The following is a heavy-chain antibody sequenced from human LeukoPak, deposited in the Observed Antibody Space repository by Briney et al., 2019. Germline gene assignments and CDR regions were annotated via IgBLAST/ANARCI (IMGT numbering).Heavy chain of an antibody. CDR2: ISWNSGSI. V-gene: IGHV3-9*01. D-gene: IGHD2-15*01. CDR1: GFTFDDYA. J-gene: IGHJ6*02. Sequence: PGRFLRLSCAASGFTFDDYAMHWVRQAPGKGLEWVSGISWNSGSIGYADSVKGRFTISRDNAKNSLYLQMNSLRAEDTALYYCAKDLCSGGSCYLYGTFYYYYGMDVWGQGTTVTVSS. CDR3: AKDLCSGGSCYLYGTFYYYYGMDV.